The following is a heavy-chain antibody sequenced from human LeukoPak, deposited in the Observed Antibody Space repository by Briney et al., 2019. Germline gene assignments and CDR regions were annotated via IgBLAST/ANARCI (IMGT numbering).Heavy chain of an antibody. J-gene: IGHJ5*02. Sequence: SETLSLTCTVSGGSISSDYWSWSRQPPGKGLEWIGYIYYSGSTNYNPSLKSRVTISVDTSKNQFSLKLSSVTAADTAVYYCARDKYYDILTGPPGWFDPWGQGTLVTVSS. CDR1: GGSISSDY. D-gene: IGHD3-9*01. CDR2: IYYSGST. CDR3: ARDKYYDILTGPPGWFDP. V-gene: IGHV4-59*12.